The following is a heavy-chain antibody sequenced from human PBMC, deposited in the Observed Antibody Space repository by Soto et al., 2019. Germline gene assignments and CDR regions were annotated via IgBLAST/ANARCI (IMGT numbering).Heavy chain of an antibody. D-gene: IGHD6-19*01. CDR1: GGTLTNFINYP. CDR2: LVPNIGTV. J-gene: IGHJ4*02. Sequence: QVQLVQSGAEVMQPGSSVKVSCKPSGGTLTNFINYPINWVRQSPGQGLEWMGGLVPNIGTVNYAQKFQGRVTMTADKSTGTVYMELSSLRSDDSALYYCARRNTAGFLRYFDNWGQGTLVTVSS. CDR3: ARRNTAGFLRYFDN. V-gene: IGHV1-69*06.